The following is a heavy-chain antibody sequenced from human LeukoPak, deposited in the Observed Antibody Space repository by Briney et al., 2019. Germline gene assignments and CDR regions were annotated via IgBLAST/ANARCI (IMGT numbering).Heavy chain of an antibody. D-gene: IGHD3-10*01. CDR3: ARETAVSGGIYFDY. CDR1: GYTFSSSW. V-gene: IGHV3-74*01. CDR2: ISSDGSRT. Sequence: PGGSLRLSCAASGYTFSSSWMHWVRQAPGKGLVWVSCISSDGSRTSYADSVKGRFTISRDNAKNTLYVQMNSLRAEDTAVYYCARETAVSGGIYFDYWGQGTLVTVSS. J-gene: IGHJ4*02.